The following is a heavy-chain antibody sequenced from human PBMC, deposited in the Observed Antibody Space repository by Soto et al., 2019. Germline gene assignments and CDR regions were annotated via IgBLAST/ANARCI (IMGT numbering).Heavy chain of an antibody. J-gene: IGHJ6*02. V-gene: IGHV4-61*01. CDR1: GGSVSSGSYY. CDR3: ALAAAGKRGHYYYYYGMDV. Sequence: SETLSLTCTVSGGSVSSGSYYWSWIRQPPGKGLERIGYIYYSGSTNYNPSLKSRVTISVDTSKDQFSLKLSSVTAADTAVYYCALAAAGKRGHYYYYYGMDVWGQGTTVTVSS. CDR2: IYYSGST. D-gene: IGHD6-13*01.